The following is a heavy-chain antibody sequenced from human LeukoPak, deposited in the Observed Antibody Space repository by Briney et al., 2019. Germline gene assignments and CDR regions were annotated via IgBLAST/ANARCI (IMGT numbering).Heavy chain of an antibody. V-gene: IGHV1-46*01. J-gene: IGHJ4*02. Sequence: ASVKVSCKASGYTFTSYYMHWVRQAPGQGLEWMGIINPSGGSTSYAQKFQGRVTMTRDTSTSTVYMELSSLRSEDTAVYYCAREARQMGNYYDSSGYPYNFDYWGQGTLVTVSS. CDR2: INPSGGST. CDR1: GYTFTSYY. D-gene: IGHD3-22*01. CDR3: AREARQMGNYYDSSGYPYNFDY.